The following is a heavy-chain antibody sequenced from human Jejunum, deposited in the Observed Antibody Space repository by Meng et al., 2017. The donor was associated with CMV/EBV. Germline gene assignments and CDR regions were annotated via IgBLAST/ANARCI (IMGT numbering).Heavy chain of an antibody. CDR2: IYWDNDK. CDR3: AHFVGGYYPSRPDY. J-gene: IGHJ4*02. Sequence: QIPLEESGPTLVKPTQPLTLSCSFAGFSFISGVGVGWVRQPPRKALEWLAIIYWDNDKRYSPSLNSRLTIAKDTSKNEVVLTLTNMGPIDTGTYYCAHFVGGYYPSRPDYWGQGTLVTVSS. CDR1: GFSFISGVG. D-gene: IGHD1-26*01. V-gene: IGHV2-5*02.